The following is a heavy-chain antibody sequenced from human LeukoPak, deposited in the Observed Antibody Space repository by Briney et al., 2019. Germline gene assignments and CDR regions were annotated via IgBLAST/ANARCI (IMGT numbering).Heavy chain of an antibody. Sequence: SETLSLTCAVYGGSFSGYYWSWIRQPPGKGLEWIGEINHSGSTNYNPSLKSRVTISVDTSKNQFSLKLSSVAAADTAVYYCARAKSRGGSSWRNYYYYGMDVWGQGTTVTVSS. CDR1: GGSFSGYY. CDR3: ARAKSRGGSSWRNYYYYGMDV. J-gene: IGHJ6*02. CDR2: INHSGST. D-gene: IGHD6-13*01. V-gene: IGHV4-34*01.